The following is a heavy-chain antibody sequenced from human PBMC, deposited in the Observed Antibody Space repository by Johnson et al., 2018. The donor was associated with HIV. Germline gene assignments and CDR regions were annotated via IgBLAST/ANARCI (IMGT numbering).Heavy chain of an antibody. CDR2: IYSGGST. V-gene: IGHV3-66*03. Sequence: VQLVESGGGLIQPGGSLRLSCEASGFTVSSNYMSWVRQAPGKGLEWVSVIYSGGSTYYADSVKGRFTISRDNSKNTLYLQMNSMRAEDTAVYYCAREMATICPQNFCDAFDIWGQGTMVTVSS. D-gene: IGHD5-24*01. CDR3: AREMATICPQNFCDAFDI. CDR1: GFTVSSNY. J-gene: IGHJ3*02.